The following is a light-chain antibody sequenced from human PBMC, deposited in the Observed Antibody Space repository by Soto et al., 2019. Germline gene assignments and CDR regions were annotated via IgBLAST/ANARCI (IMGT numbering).Light chain of an antibody. V-gene: IGKV2-28*01. CDR1: QSLLDSNGNSR. J-gene: IGKJ5*01. Sequence: DVVMTQSPLSLPVTPGEPASISCRSSQSLLDSNGNSRFDWYLQKPGQSPQLLIYLGSNRASGVPDRFSDSGSGTDFTLKISRVEAEDVGVYYCMQALQPPLTFGQGTRLEIK. CDR2: LGS. CDR3: MQALQPPLT.